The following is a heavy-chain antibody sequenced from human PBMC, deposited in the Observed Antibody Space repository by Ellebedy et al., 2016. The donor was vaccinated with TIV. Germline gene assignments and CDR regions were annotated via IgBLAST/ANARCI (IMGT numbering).Heavy chain of an antibody. CDR3: AREVGATPLDY. Sequence: ASVKVSXKASRYTFTGYYMHWVRQAPAQGLEWMGWINPNSGGTNYAQKFQGRVTMTRDTSISTAYMELSRLRSDDTAVYYCAREVGATPLDYWGQGTLVTVSS. CDR1: RYTFTGYY. V-gene: IGHV1-2*02. CDR2: INPNSGGT. J-gene: IGHJ4*02. D-gene: IGHD1-26*01.